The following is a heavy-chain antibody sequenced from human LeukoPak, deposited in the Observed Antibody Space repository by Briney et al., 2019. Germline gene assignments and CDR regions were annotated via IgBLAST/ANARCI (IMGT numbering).Heavy chain of an antibody. D-gene: IGHD6-19*01. J-gene: IGHJ4*02. Sequence: PGGSLKIPCAASGFAFADSAVHWVRQASGKGLEWIGCIRTKYNNYQTIYGASVKGRFVITRDDSGSTASLQMNSLRTEDTAMYFCISHVEWVAHDSWGQGALVTVSS. V-gene: IGHV3-73*01. CDR3: ISHVEWVAHDS. CDR1: GFAFADSA. CDR2: IRTKYNNYQT.